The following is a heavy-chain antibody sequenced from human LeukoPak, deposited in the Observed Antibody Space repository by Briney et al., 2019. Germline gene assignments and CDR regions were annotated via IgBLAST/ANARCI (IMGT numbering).Heavy chain of an antibody. J-gene: IGHJ4*02. D-gene: IGHD3-22*01. Sequence: SETLSLTCAVYGGSFSGYYWSWIRQPPGKGLEWIGEINHSGSTNYNPSLKSRVTISVDTSKNQFSPKLSSVTAADTAVYYCARDRGYYYDSSGRKRTDYWGQGTLVTVSS. CDR2: INHSGST. V-gene: IGHV4-34*01. CDR1: GGSFSGYY. CDR3: ARDRGYYYDSSGRKRTDY.